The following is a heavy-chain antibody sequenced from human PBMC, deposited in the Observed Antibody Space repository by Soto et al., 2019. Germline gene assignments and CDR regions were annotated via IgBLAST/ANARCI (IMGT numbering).Heavy chain of an antibody. J-gene: IGHJ4*02. D-gene: IGHD3-10*01. V-gene: IGHV1-69*13. CDR2: IFPIFGTS. Sequence: ASVTVSCKASGGTFNTHAYNWVRQAPGQGLEWVGGIFPIFGTSNYAQKFQGRVTITADESTSTVYLELSSLRSEDTAVYYCARDLEFRDGNISHLDYWGQGTLVTVSS. CDR3: ARDLEFRDGNISHLDY. CDR1: GGTFNTHA.